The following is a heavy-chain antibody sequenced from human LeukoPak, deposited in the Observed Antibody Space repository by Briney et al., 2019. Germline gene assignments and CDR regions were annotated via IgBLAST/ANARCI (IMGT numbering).Heavy chain of an antibody. CDR2: INPNSGGT. D-gene: IGHD7-27*01. CDR1: GYTFTGYY. J-gene: IGHJ4*02. V-gene: IGHV1-2*02. CDR3: ARSPLTGIHWDY. Sequence: ASVKVSCKASGYTFTGYYMHWVRQAPGQGLDWMGWINPNSGGTNYAQKFQGRVTMTRDTSISTAYMELSRLRSDDTAVYYCARSPLTGIHWDYWGQGTLVTVSS.